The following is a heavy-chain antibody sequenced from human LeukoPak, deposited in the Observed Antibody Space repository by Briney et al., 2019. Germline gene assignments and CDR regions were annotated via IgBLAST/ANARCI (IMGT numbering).Heavy chain of an antibody. CDR3: ASSLYYYDLDY. CDR1: GFTFSSYG. J-gene: IGHJ4*02. Sequence: GGSLRLSCAASGFTFSSYGMHWVRQAPGKGLEWVAVIWYDGSNKYYADSVKGRFTISRDNSKNTLYLQMNSLRAEDTAVYYCASSLYYYDLDYWGQGTLVTVSS. CDR2: IWYDGSNK. V-gene: IGHV3-33*01. D-gene: IGHD3-22*01.